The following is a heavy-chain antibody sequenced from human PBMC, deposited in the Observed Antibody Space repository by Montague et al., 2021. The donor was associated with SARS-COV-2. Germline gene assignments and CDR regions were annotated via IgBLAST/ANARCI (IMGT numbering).Heavy chain of an antibody. CDR1: GGSISSGGYY. Sequence: TLSLTRTVSGGSISSGGYYWSWIHQHPGKGLEWIGYINYSGSTYYNPSLKSRLTISVDKTKSQFSLKLSSATAADTATYYCARARVVVPTTRNSFDPWGQGTLVTVSS. CDR3: ARARVVVPTTRNSFDP. D-gene: IGHD2-2*01. CDR2: INYSGST. J-gene: IGHJ5*02. V-gene: IGHV4-31*03.